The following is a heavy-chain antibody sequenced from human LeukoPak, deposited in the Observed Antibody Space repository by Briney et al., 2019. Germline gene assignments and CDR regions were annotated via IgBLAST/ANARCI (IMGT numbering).Heavy chain of an antibody. CDR1: GGTFSSYA. Sequence: SVKVSCKASGGTFSSYAISWVRQAPGQGLEWMGGITPIFGTANYAQKFQGRVTITADESTSTAYMELSSLRSEDTAVYYCARDTPYCGGDCYSGGWFDPWGQGTLVTVSS. V-gene: IGHV1-69*13. CDR3: ARDTPYCGGDCYSGGWFDP. CDR2: ITPIFGTA. J-gene: IGHJ5*02. D-gene: IGHD2-21*02.